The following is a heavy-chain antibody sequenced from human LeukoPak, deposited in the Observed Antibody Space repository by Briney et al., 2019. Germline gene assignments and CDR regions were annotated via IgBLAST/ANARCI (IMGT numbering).Heavy chain of an antibody. CDR3: ARDRGSSGLTRYYFDY. J-gene: IGHJ4*02. CDR1: GGSISSYY. Sequence: PSETLSLTCTVSGGSISSYYWSWIRQPPGKGLEWIGYIYYSGSTNYNPSLKSRVSISVDTTKNQFSLKLSSVTAAATAVYYCARDRGSSGLTRYYFDYWGQGTLVTVSS. V-gene: IGHV4-59*01. CDR2: IYYSGST. D-gene: IGHD3-22*01.